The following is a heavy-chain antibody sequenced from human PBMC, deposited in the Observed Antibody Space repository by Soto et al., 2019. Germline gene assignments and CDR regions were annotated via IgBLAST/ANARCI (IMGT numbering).Heavy chain of an antibody. V-gene: IGHV4-59*01. CDR1: DASTRTEY. Sequence: STTLSHTYTVSDASTRTEYWGWIRQVPGKGLEWIGYIYDSGSTNYKSSLKSRVTISVDTSKNQFSLKLNSVTAADTAVYYCARETQKGGWFDPRGQGTPVT. CDR3: ARETQKGGWFDP. CDR2: IYDSGST. D-gene: IGHD3-16*01. J-gene: IGHJ5*02.